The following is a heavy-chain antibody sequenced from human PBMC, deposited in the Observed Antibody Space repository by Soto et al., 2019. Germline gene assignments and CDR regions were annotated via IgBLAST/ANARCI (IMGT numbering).Heavy chain of an antibody. CDR2: MQPSSGRT. V-gene: IGHV1-8*01. D-gene: IGHD1-20*01. CDR3: ARGVTAGVDY. Sequence: QVQLVQSGAEVREPGASVKVSCKASGYSFTSLDINWVRQTTGQGLEWMGWMQPSSGRTGYAQKFQGRVTMARDTSISTAYMELSSLTSDNMACYYCARGVTAGVDYWGQGTLVTVSS. J-gene: IGHJ4*02. CDR1: GYSFTSLD.